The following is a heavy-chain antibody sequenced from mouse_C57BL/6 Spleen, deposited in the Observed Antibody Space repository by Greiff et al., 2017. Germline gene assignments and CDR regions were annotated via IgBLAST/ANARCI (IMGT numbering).Heavy chain of an antibody. CDR3: AIIPTITTVVARKFAY. CDR2: IHPSDSDT. D-gene: IGHD1-1*01. Sequence: VQLQQPGAELVKPGASVKVSCKASGYTFTSYWMHWVKQRPGQGLEWIGRIHPSDSDTNYNQKFKGKATLTVDKSSSTAYMPLSSLTSEDSAVYYCAIIPTITTVVARKFAYWGQGTLVTVSA. V-gene: IGHV1-74*01. J-gene: IGHJ3*01. CDR1: GYTFTSYW.